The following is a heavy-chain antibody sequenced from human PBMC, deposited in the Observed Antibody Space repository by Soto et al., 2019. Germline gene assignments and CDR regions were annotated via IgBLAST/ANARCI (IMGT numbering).Heavy chain of an antibody. Sequence: ASVKGSCTASGSSFTIYAIHWVRPAPLQRLECMGWINAGNGNTKYSQKFQGRVTITRDTSASTAYMELSSLRSEDTAVYYCARGSSLPTTIFGVVNYYYYGMDVWGQGTTVTLSS. CDR2: INAGNGNT. CDR3: ARGSSLPTTIFGVVNYYYYGMDV. V-gene: IGHV1-3*01. J-gene: IGHJ6*02. CDR1: GSSFTIYA. D-gene: IGHD3-3*01.